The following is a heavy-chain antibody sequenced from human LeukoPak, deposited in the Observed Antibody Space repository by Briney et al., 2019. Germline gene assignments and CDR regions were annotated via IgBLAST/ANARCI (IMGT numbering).Heavy chain of an antibody. J-gene: IGHJ5*02. Sequence: GGSLRLSCAASGFTFSSYAMSWVRQAPGKWLEWVSAISNSGDKTYYADSVKGRFTISRDNSKNTLYLQMNSLRAEDTAVYSCAKGLQWELPLEHWGQGTLVTVSS. CDR3: AKGLQWELPLEH. V-gene: IGHV3-23*01. CDR2: ISNSGDKT. D-gene: IGHD1-26*01. CDR1: GFTFSSYA.